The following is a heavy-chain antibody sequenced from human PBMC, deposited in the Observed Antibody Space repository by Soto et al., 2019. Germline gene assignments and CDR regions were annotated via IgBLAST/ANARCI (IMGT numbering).Heavy chain of an antibody. CDR2: IYWDDDK. CDR3: AHSSLRYFDWLLSGDAFDI. D-gene: IGHD3-9*01. J-gene: IGHJ3*02. Sequence: SGPTLVNPTQTLTLTCTFSGFSLSTSGVGVGWIRQPPGKALEWLALIYWDDDKRYSPSLKSRLTITEDTSKNQVVLTMTNMDPVDTATYYCAHSSLRYFDWLLSGDAFDIWGQGTMVTVSS. CDR1: GFSLSTSGVG. V-gene: IGHV2-5*02.